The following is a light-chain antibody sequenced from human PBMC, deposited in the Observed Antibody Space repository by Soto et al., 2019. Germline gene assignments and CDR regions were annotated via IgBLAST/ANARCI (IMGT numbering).Light chain of an antibody. Sequence: QSALTQPASVSGSPGQSITISCTGTSSDVGGYNYVSWYQQHPGKAPKLMIYEVSNRPPGLSDRFSGSKSGTTASLTISGLQAEGEADYFCSSYTTNKTLLFGGGTKLTVL. CDR3: SSYTTNKTLL. CDR1: SSDVGGYNY. V-gene: IGLV2-14*01. CDR2: EVS. J-gene: IGLJ2*01.